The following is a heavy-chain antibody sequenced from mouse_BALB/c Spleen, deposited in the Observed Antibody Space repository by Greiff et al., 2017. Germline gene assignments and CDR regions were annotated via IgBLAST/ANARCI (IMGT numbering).Heavy chain of an antibody. V-gene: IGHV1S127*01. J-gene: IGHJ3*01. CDR1: GYTFTSYW. D-gene: IGHD4-1*01. CDR2: IDPSNSET. Sequence: VKLQESGPELVRPGASVKMSCKASGYTFTSYWMHWVKQRPGQGLEWIGMIDPSNSETRLNQKFKDKATLNVDKSSNTAYMQLSSLTSEDSAVYYCAREGDGLGRAAWFAYWGQGTLVTVSA. CDR3: AREGDGLGRAAWFAY.